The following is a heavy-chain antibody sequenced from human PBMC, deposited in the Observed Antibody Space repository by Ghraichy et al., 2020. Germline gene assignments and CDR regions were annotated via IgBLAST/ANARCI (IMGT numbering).Heavy chain of an antibody. J-gene: IGHJ4*02. Sequence: ASVKISCKVSGYTLTELSMHWVRQAPGKGLEWMGGFDPEDGETIYAQKFQGRVTMTEDTSTDTAYMELSSLRSEDTAVYYCATGGGRGYGDYQHFDYWGQGTLVTVSS. D-gene: IGHD4-17*01. V-gene: IGHV1-24*01. CDR3: ATGGGRGYGDYQHFDY. CDR2: FDPEDGET. CDR1: GYTLTELS.